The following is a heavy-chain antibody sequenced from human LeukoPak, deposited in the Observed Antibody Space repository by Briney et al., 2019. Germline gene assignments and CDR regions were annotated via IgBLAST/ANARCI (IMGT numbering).Heavy chain of an antibody. D-gene: IGHD6-6*01. V-gene: IGHV3-23*01. CDR1: GFTFNNYA. CDR3: AKGVSTRPLYYFDN. CDR2: ISTSGAST. Sequence: GGSLRLSCAASGFTFNNYAMTWVRQAPGKGLEWVSVISTSGASTYSADSVKGRFTISRDNSRNTLYLQMNTLRVEDTAVYYCAKGVSTRPLYYFDNWGQGTLVTVSS. J-gene: IGHJ4*02.